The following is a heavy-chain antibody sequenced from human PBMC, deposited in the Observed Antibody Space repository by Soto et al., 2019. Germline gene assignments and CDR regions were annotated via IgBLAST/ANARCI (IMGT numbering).Heavy chain of an antibody. V-gene: IGHV4-34*01. CDR2: INHSGST. D-gene: IGHD3-3*01. J-gene: IGHJ6*03. Sequence: SETLSLTCAVYGGSFSGYYWSWIRQPPGKGLEWIGEINHSGSTNYNPSLKSRVTISVDTSKNQFSLKLSSVTAADTAAYYCARESSTYYDFWSGYYTGIDYYYYYMDVWGKGTTVTVSS. CDR3: ARESSTYYDFWSGYYTGIDYYYYYMDV. CDR1: GGSFSGYY.